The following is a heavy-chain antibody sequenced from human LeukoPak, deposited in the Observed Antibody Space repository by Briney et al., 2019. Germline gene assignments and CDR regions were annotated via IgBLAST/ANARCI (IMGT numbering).Heavy chain of an antibody. CDR3: ARDLSIAARGWFDP. D-gene: IGHD6-6*01. CDR1: GYTFTGYY. Sequence: GASVKVSCKASGYTFTGYYMHWVRQAPGQGLEWMGWINPNSGGTNYAQKFQGRVTMTRDTSISTAYMELSRLRSDDTAVYYCARDLSIAARGWFDPWGQGTLVTVSS. CDR2: INPNSGGT. J-gene: IGHJ5*02. V-gene: IGHV1-2*02.